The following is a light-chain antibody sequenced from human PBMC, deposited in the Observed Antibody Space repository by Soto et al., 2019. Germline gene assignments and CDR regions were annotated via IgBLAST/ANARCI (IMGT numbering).Light chain of an antibody. J-gene: IGKJ1*01. Sequence: DIQMTQSPSSLSASVGDRVTITCRASEGISNDLAWYQQRPGKAPNLLIYAASTLQSGVPSRFSGSGSGTDFTRTISSLQPSEVATDYEQNYYCAPQTVGQATKVLIK. CDR2: AAS. CDR1: EGISND. CDR3: QNYYCAPQT. V-gene: IGKV1-27*01.